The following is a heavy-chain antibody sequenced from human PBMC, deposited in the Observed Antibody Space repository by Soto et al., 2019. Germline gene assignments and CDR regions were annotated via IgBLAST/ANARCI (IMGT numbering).Heavy chain of an antibody. CDR1: GFTFSSYS. D-gene: IGHD4-4*01. CDR3: ASPGASYSNYYYYGMDV. CDR2: ISSSSSYI. V-gene: IGHV3-21*01. J-gene: IGHJ6*02. Sequence: PGGSLRLSCAASGFTFSSYSMNWVRQAPGKGLEWVSSISSSSSYIYYADSVKGRFTISRDNAKNSLYLQMNSLRAEDTAVYYCASPGASYSNYYYYGMDVWGQGTTVTV.